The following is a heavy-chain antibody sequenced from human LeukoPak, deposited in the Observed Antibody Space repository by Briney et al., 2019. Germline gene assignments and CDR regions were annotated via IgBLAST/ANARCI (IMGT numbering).Heavy chain of an antibody. Sequence: SETLSLTCAVCGGSFSGYYWSWIRQPPGKGLEWIGEINHSGSTNYNPSLKSRVTISVDTSKNQFSLKLSSVTAADTAVYYCARTIVVVPAADKSGWFDPWGQGTLVTVSS. V-gene: IGHV4-34*01. D-gene: IGHD2-2*01. CDR2: INHSGST. J-gene: IGHJ5*02. CDR3: ARTIVVVPAADKSGWFDP. CDR1: GGSFSGYY.